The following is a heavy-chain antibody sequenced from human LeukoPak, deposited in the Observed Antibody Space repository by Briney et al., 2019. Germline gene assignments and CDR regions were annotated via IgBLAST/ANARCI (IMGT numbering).Heavy chain of an antibody. CDR3: ARPEGLAADVYFQD. CDR1: VYTFTGYY. D-gene: IGHD6-13*01. CDR2: INPNSGGT. V-gene: IGHV1-2*02. J-gene: IGHJ1*01. Sequence: ASVKVSCKASVYTFTGYYMHWVRQAPGPGLEGMGWINPNSGGTNYAQKLQGRVTMTTDTSSSTAYMELRRLRSADTAVYYCARPEGLAADVYFQDGGQGTLVTAS.